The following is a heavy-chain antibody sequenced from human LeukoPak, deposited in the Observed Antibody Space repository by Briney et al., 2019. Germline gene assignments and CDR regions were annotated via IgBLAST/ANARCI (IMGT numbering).Heavy chain of an antibody. D-gene: IGHD5-18*01. J-gene: IGHJ5*02. CDR1: GFTFSSYS. CDR3: ARDHGCSYGYGDWFDP. Sequence: GGSLRLSCAASGFTFSSYSMNWVRQAPGKGLEWVSSISSSSSYIYYADSVKGRFTISRDNAKNSLYLQMNSLRAEDTAVYYWARDHGCSYGYGDWFDPWGQGTLVTVSS. V-gene: IGHV3-21*01. CDR2: ISSSSSYI.